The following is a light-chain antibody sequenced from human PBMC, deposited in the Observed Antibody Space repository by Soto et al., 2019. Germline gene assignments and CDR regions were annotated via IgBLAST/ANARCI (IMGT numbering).Light chain of an antibody. CDR2: GAS. V-gene: IGKV3-20*01. J-gene: IGKJ2*01. Sequence: EIVLTQSPGTLSLSPGEGATLSCRASQSVTSNYLAWYQQKPGQAPRLLIYGASTRAAGVPDRFSGSGSGTDFTLTITRLEPEDFPVYYCQQYGRSPLLYTFGQGTKL. CDR3: QQYGRSPLLYT. CDR1: QSVTSNY.